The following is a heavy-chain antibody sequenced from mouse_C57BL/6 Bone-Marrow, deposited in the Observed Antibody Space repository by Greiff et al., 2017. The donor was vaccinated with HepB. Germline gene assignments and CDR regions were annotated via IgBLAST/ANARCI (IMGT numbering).Heavy chain of an antibody. J-gene: IGHJ3*01. CDR3: ARGTYGNRPAWFAY. CDR1: GYTFTSYW. Sequence: QVQLQHPGAELVKPGASVKMSCKASGYTFTSYWITWVKQRPGQGLEWIGDIYPGSGSTNYNEKFKSKATLTVDTSSSTAYMQLSSLTSEDSAVYYCARGTYGNRPAWFAYCGQGTLVTVSA. D-gene: IGHD2-1*01. V-gene: IGHV1-55*01. CDR2: IYPGSGST.